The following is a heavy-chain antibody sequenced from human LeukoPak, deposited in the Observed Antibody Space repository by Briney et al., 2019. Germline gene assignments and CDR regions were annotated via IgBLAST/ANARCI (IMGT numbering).Heavy chain of an antibody. Sequence: GGSLRLSCAASGFSFRSCGMHWVRQAPGKGLEWVAFIQYGGSNKYYADSVKGRFTISRDNSKNTLFLQMNSLRAADTAVYYCAKGAGVGFDYWGQGTLVTVSS. D-gene: IGHD3-3*01. CDR1: GFSFRSCG. J-gene: IGHJ4*02. V-gene: IGHV3-30*02. CDR3: AKGAGVGFDY. CDR2: IQYGGSNK.